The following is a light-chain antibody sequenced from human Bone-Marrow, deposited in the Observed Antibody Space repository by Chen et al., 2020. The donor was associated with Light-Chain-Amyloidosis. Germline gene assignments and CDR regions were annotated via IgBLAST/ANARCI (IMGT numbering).Light chain of an antibody. CDR3: CSYAGSSPYV. J-gene: IGLJ1*01. CDR2: DVN. Sequence: QSALTQPRSVSGSPGQPVTISCTGTSSDVGGYESVSWYQQHPGKAPKFLIYDVNKRPSGVPDRFSGSKSGNSASLTISGLQTEDEADYFCCSYAGSSPYVFGTGTTVTVL. CDR1: SSDVGGYES. V-gene: IGLV2-11*01.